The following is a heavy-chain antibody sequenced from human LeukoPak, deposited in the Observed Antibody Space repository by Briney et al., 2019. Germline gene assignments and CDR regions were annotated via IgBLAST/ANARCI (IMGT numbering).Heavy chain of an antibody. CDR3: ARDDSFIAAQVDH. CDR1: GFTFSSYW. Sequence: GGSLRLSCAASGFTFSSYWMNWARQAPGKGLEWVASINHNGNVNYYVDSVKGRFTVSRDNAKNSLDLQMNSLRAEDTAVYYCARDDSFIAAQVDHWGQGTLVAVSS. D-gene: IGHD6-6*01. J-gene: IGHJ5*02. V-gene: IGHV3-7*03. CDR2: INHNGNVN.